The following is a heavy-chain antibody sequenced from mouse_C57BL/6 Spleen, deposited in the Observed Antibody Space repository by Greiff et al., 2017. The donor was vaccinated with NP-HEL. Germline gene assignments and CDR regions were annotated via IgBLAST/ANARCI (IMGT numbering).Heavy chain of an antibody. D-gene: IGHD1-1*01. V-gene: IGHV1-39*01. CDR1: GYSFTDYN. CDR2: INPNYGTT. J-gene: IGHJ3*01. Sequence: EVKLQESGPELVKPGASVKISCKASGYSFTDYNMNWVKQSNGKSLEWIGVINPNYGTTSYNQKFKGKATLTVDQSSSTAYMQLNSLTSEDSAVYYCAREGYYGSSYTPRFAYWGQGTLVTVSA. CDR3: AREGYYGSSYTPRFAY.